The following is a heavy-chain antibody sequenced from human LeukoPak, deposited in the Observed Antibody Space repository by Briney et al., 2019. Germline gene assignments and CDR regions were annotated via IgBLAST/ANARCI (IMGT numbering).Heavy chain of an antibody. J-gene: IGHJ4*02. CDR1: GFTFSSFE. Sequence: GGSLRLFCAASGFTFSSFEMNWVRQAPGKGLEWVSYISSISAIDYADSVKGRFTISRDNAKNSLYLQMNSLRAEDTAVYYCARRFDCWGQGTLVIVSS. V-gene: IGHV3-48*03. CDR3: ARRFDC. CDR2: ISSISAI.